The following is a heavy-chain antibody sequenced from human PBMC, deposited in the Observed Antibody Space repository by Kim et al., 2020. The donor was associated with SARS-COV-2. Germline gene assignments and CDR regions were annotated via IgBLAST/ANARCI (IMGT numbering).Heavy chain of an antibody. CDR3: ARGRGTGTTWFDP. CDR1: GFTFSDYY. CDR2: ISSSSSYT. J-gene: IGHJ5*02. V-gene: IGHV3-11*06. D-gene: IGHD1-1*01. Sequence: GGSLRLSCAASGFTFSDYYMSWIRQAPGKGLEWVSYISSSSSYTNYADSVKGRFTISRDNAKNSLYLQMNSLRAEDTAVYYCARGRGTGTTWFDPWGQGTLVTVSS.